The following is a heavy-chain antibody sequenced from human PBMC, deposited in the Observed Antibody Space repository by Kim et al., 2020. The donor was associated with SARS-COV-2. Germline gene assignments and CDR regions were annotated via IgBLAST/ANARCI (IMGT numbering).Heavy chain of an antibody. Sequence: GESLKISCKGSGYRFTSYWVGWVRQMPGKGLEWMGIIYPGDSDTRYSPSFQGQVTISADKSVSIVYLHWSSLKASDTAMYYCARWSRSDALWGQGTLVTVSS. CDR3: ARWSRSDAL. V-gene: IGHV5-51*01. J-gene: IGHJ4*02. CDR1: GYRFTSYW. CDR2: IYPGDSDT.